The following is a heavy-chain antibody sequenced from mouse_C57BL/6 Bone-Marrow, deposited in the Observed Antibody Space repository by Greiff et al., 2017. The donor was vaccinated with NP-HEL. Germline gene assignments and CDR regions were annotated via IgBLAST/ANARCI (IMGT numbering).Heavy chain of an antibody. V-gene: IGHV1-81*01. CDR1: GYTFTSYG. J-gene: IGHJ4*01. CDR3: ASTGTRAMDY. D-gene: IGHD4-1*01. CDR2: IYPRSGNT. Sequence: QVQLQQSGAELARPGASVELSCKASGYTFTSYGISWVKQRTGQGLEWIGEIYPRSGNTYYNEKFKGKATLTADKSSSTAYMELRSLTSEDSAVYFCASTGTRAMDYWGQGTSVTVSS.